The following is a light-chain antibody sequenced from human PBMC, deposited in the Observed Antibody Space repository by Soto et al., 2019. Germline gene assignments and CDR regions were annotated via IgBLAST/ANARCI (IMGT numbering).Light chain of an antibody. V-gene: IGLV1-44*01. CDR1: RSNIGNNR. CDR3: AAWDDSLNGWV. J-gene: IGLJ3*02. CDR2: SNN. Sequence: QSVLAQPPSASGTPGQRVTISCSGSRSNIGNNRVNWYQQLPRTAPKLLIHSNNQRPSGVPDRFSGSKSGTSASLAISGLQSEDEADYYCAAWDDSLNGWVFGGGTKVTVL.